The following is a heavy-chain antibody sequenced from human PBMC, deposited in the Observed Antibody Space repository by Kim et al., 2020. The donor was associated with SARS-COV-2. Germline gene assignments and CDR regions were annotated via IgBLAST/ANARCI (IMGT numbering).Heavy chain of an antibody. CDR2: INHSGST. CDR1: GGSFSGYY. CDR3: ARGKILWFGYDAFDI. J-gene: IGHJ3*02. V-gene: IGHV4-34*01. Sequence: SETLSLTCAVYGGSFSGYYWSWIRQPPGKGLEWIGEINHSGSTNYNPSLKSRVTISVDTSKNQFSLKLSSVTAADTAVYYCARGKILWFGYDAFDIWGQG. D-gene: IGHD3-10*01.